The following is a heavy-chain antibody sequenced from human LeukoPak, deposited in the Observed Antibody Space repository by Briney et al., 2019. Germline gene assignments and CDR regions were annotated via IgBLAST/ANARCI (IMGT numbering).Heavy chain of an antibody. CDR1: GFPFDDYG. Sequence: GGSLRLSCAASGFPFDDYGMSWVSLAPGKGLEWVSGVSWNGAYTEYADSVRGRFTISRDNAKKSLYLQMNSLRVDDTVLYYCARRKGPYGSGTYYDSWGQGTLVSVSS. J-gene: IGHJ4*02. D-gene: IGHD3-10*01. CDR3: ARRKGPYGSGTYYDS. V-gene: IGHV3-20*04. CDR2: VSWNGAYT.